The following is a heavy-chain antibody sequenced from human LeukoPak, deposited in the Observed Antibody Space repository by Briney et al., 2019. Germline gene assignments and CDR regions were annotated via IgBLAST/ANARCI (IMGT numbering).Heavy chain of an antibody. Sequence: SETLSLTCTVSGGAISSSSYYWGWIRQPPGKGLEWIGSIYYSGGTYYNPSLKSRVTISVDTSKNQFSLKLSSVTAADTAVYYCARGNAEFYSSGWGPYYFDYWGQGTLVTVSS. CDR1: GGAISSSSYY. V-gene: IGHV4-39*07. J-gene: IGHJ4*02. D-gene: IGHD6-19*01. CDR2: IYYSGGT. CDR3: ARGNAEFYSSGWGPYYFDY.